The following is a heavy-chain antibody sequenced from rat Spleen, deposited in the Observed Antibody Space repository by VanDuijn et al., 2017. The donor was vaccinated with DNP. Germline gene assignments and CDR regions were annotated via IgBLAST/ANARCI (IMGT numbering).Heavy chain of an antibody. CDR1: GHSITSNY. D-gene: IGHD1-5*01. V-gene: IGHV3-1*01. CDR3: ARWNIGTSTLDY. Sequence: EVQLQESGPGLVKPSQSLSLTCSVTGHSITSNYWGWIRKFPGNKMEWIGHISYSGTTSYNPSLKSRISITRDTSKNQFFLQLSSVTTEDTATYYCARWNIGTSTLDYWGQGVMVTVSS. J-gene: IGHJ2*01. CDR2: ISYSGTT.